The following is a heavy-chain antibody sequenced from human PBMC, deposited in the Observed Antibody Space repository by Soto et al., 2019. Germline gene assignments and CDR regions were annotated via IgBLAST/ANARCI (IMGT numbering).Heavy chain of an antibody. CDR1: GFTFSSYG. Sequence: GGSLRLSCAASGFTFSSYGMHWVRQAPGKGLEWVAVIWYDGSNKYYADSVKGRFTISRDNSKNTLYLQMNSLRAEDTAVYYCARDKYIWIGGSCYENDAFDIWGQGTMVTVSS. D-gene: IGHD2-15*01. CDR2: IWYDGSNK. J-gene: IGHJ3*02. CDR3: ARDKYIWIGGSCYENDAFDI. V-gene: IGHV3-33*01.